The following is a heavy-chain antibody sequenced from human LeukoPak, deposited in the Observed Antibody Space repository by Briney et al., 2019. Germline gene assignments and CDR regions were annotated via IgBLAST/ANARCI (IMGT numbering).Heavy chain of an antibody. CDR1: GFTFSNYA. CDR3: GRPTIAAAGNFEY. D-gene: IGHD6-13*01. V-gene: IGHV3-23*01. J-gene: IGHJ4*02. Sequence: GGSLRLSCAASGFTFSNYAMSRVRQAPGKGLEWVSAISDSGRSSYYADSVKGRFTISRDNAKNSLYLQVNSLRAEDTAVYYCGRPTIAAAGNFEYWGQGTLVTVSS. CDR2: ISDSGRSS.